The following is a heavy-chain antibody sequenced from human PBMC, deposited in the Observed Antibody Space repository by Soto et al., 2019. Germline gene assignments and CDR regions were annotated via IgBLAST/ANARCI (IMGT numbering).Heavy chain of an antibody. V-gene: IGHV4-59*12. J-gene: IGHJ3*02. D-gene: IGHD4-4*01. CDR1: GGYISRYY. CDR3: ARDGYSRYAFVI. Sequence: SETLSLTCTVSGGYISRYYSSWNRQPPGKGLEWIGYIYYSGSTNYNPSLKSRVTISVDTSKNQFSLKLSSVTAADTAVYYCARDGYSRYAFVIWCQGTMVTVSS. CDR2: IYYSGST.